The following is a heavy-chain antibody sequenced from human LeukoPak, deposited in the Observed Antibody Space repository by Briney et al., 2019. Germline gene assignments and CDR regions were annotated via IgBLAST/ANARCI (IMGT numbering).Heavy chain of an antibody. CDR2: IYPGDSDT. CDR3: ARGPFTMLRGADNWFDP. D-gene: IGHD3-10*01. Sequence: GESLKISCKGSGYSFTKYWIGWVRQMPGKGLEWMGIIYPGDSDTRYSPSFQGQVTISADKSISTAYLQWSSLKASDTAVYYCARGPFTMLRGADNWFDPWGQGTLVTVSS. J-gene: IGHJ5*02. CDR1: GYSFTKYW. V-gene: IGHV5-51*01.